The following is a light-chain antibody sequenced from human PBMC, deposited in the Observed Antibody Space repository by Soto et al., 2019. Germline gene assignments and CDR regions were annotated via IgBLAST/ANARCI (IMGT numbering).Light chain of an antibody. V-gene: IGKV1-5*01. J-gene: IGKJ1*01. CDR2: DAS. CDR1: QSISSW. CDR3: QQYNSYLWT. Sequence: DIMMTQTPSTLSASVGDRVTITCRASQSISSWLAWYQQKPGKAPKLLIYDASSLESGVPSRFSGSGSGTEFTLTISSLQPDDFATYYCQQYNSYLWTFGQVTKV.